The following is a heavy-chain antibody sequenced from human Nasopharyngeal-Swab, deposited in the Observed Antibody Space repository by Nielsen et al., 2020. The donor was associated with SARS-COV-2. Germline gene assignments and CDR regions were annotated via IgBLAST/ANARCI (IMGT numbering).Heavy chain of an antibody. D-gene: IGHD3-22*01. CDR3: ATDSSGYHDAFDI. J-gene: IGHJ3*02. CDR2: IVVGSGNT. Sequence: WVRQAPGQRLEWIGWIVVGSGNTNYAQKFQERVTITRDMSTSTAYMELSSPRSEDTAVYYCATDSSGYHDAFDIWGQGTMVTVSS. V-gene: IGHV1-58*01.